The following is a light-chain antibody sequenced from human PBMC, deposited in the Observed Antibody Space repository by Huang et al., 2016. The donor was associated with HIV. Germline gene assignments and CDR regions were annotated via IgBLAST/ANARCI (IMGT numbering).Light chain of an antibody. CDR2: AAS. CDR3: QQSDNIPRT. V-gene: IGKV1-39*01. Sequence: DIQMTQSPSSLSASVGDRVTISCRASQTISKSLNWYQQKPGKAPKRLICAASNSQTGVTSRFSGSGSGTDFTLTISNLQPDDSATYYCQQSDNIPRTFGQGTRLEIK. J-gene: IGKJ1*01. CDR1: QTISKS.